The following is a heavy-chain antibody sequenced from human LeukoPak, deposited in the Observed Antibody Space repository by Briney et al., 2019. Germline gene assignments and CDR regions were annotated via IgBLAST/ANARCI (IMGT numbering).Heavy chain of an antibody. J-gene: IGHJ4*02. CDR2: IGYDGSNK. D-gene: IGHD1-14*01. Sequence: GGSLRLSCAASGFTFSSYGMHWVRQAPGKGLEWVAVIGYDGSNKYYADYVKGRFTISRDNSKNTLYLQMNSLRADDTAVYYCTRRRATQQPIDYWGPRTLVTVSS. CDR3: TRRRATQQPIDY. CDR1: GFTFSSYG. V-gene: IGHV3-33*01.